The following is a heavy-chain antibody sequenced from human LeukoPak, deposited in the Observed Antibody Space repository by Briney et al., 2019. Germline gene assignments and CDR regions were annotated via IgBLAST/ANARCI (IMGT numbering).Heavy chain of an antibody. CDR1: GFTFSDYW. V-gene: IGHV3-74*01. CDR2: INSDGTST. CDR3: AREGLPYYESSGSYVWFDP. J-gene: IGHJ5*02. D-gene: IGHD3-22*01. Sequence: PGGSQRLSCAASGFTFSDYWMHWVRQVPGKGLVWVSRINSDGTSTVYADSVKGRFTMSRNNAKNMLYLEMDSLRAEDTAVYFCAREGLPYYESSGSYVWFDPWGHGTLVTVSS.